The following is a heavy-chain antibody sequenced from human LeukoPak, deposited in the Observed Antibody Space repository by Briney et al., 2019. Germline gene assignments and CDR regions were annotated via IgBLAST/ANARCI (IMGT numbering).Heavy chain of an antibody. D-gene: IGHD3-3*01. CDR2: ISWNSGSI. CDR3: AEDRASRFLELGN. CDR1: GFTFDEYA. Sequence: GGSLRLSCAASGFTFDEYAMHCVRQAPGKGLEWVSGISWNSGSIGYADSEEGRFTISRDNAKNSLYLQMNSLRAEDTALYYCAEDRASRFLELGNWGQGTLVTVSS. J-gene: IGHJ4*02. V-gene: IGHV3-9*01.